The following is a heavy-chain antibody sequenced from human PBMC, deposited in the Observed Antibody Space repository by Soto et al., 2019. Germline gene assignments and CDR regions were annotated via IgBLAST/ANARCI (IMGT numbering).Heavy chain of an antibody. CDR3: ALQGLGWFGKDFDY. J-gene: IGHJ4*02. Sequence: PSETLSLTCTVSGGSISSYYWSWIRQPPGKGLEGIGYIYYSGSTNYNPSLKSRVTISVDTSKNQFSLKLSSVTAADTAVYYCALQGLGWFGKDFDYWGQGSLVIVSA. D-gene: IGHD3-10*01. CDR1: GGSISSYY. CDR2: IYYSGST. V-gene: IGHV4-59*01.